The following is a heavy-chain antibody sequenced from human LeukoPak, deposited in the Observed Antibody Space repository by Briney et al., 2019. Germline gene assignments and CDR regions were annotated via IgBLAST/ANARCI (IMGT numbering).Heavy chain of an antibody. CDR2: IKQDGSEK. CDR1: GFTFSSYS. CDR3: ARDQRAAPAAIFQRYFYYMDV. J-gene: IGHJ6*03. V-gene: IGHV3-7*01. D-gene: IGHD2-2*01. Sequence: GGSLRLSCAASGFTFSSYSMNWVRQAPGKGLEWVANIKQDGSEKYYVDSVKGRFTISRDNAKNSLYLQMNSLRAEDTSVYYCARDQRAAPAAIFQRYFYYMDVWGKGTTVTVSS.